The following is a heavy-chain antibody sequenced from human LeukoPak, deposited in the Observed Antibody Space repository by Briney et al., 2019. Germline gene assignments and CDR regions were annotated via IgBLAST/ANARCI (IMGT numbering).Heavy chain of an antibody. D-gene: IGHD3-22*01. CDR2: IDYSGST. Sequence: SGTLSLTCTVSRCTLNSGNYYWSCIRQPPGKALECVGYIDYSGSTNYNPSRKSRVTISVDTSKNQFSLKLSSVTAADTAVYYCARDPSGYFYYWGQGTLATVSS. J-gene: IGHJ4*02. V-gene: IGHV4-61*01. CDR1: RCTLNSGNYY. CDR3: ARDPSGYFYY.